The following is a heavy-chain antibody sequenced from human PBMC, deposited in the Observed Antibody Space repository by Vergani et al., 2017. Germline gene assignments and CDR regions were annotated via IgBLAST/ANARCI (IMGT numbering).Heavy chain of an antibody. J-gene: IGHJ2*01. D-gene: IGHD2-15*01. V-gene: IGHV4-38-2*01. Sequence: QVRLEESGPGRVKPSETLSLTCSVSGYSIGGGFYWAWSRQSPGEGLQWLTGIHNRGKTYHNPSRKSRASVSLDTSKNRYSLNLTSVTATDTAVYYCARSQDDYWYFELWGPGSLVTVSA. CDR2: IHNRGKT. CDR3: ARSQDDYWYFEL. CDR1: GYSIGGGFY.